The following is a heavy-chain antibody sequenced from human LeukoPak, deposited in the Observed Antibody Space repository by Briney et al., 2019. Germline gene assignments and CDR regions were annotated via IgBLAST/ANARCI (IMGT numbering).Heavy chain of an antibody. CDR1: VGSFSDYY. Sequence: SSETLSLTCAVYVGSFSDYYWTWIRQPPGKGLEWIGEINHRGSPNNNPSFKSRVSISFDTSKNQFSLKLTSVTAADTAVYYCGSRRTAMFGVIKGPIDYWGQGTLVTVSS. CDR3: GSRRTAMFGVIKGPIDY. D-gene: IGHD3-10*02. V-gene: IGHV4-34*01. J-gene: IGHJ4*02. CDR2: INHRGSP.